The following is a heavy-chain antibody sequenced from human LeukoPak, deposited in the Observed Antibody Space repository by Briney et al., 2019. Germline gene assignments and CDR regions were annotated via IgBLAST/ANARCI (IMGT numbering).Heavy chain of an antibody. CDR3: ARPYDRGAFDI. J-gene: IGHJ3*02. CDR1: GGSISGSSYS. D-gene: IGHD3-22*01. CDR2: FYYSGST. Sequence: PSETLSLTCAVSGGSISGSSYSWGWIRQPPGKGLEWIGTFYYSGSTYYNPSLKSRVTISVDTFRNHFSLKLNSVTAADTAVYYCARPYDRGAFDIWGQGTMVTVSS. V-gene: IGHV4-39*01.